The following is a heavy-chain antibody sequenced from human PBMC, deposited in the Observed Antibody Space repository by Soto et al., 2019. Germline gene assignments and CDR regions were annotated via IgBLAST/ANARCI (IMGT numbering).Heavy chain of an antibody. J-gene: IGHJ6*03. CDR1: GYSFTNYW. Sequence: PGESLKLSCQASGYSFTNYWIGWVRQMPGKGLEWMGVIYPGDSDTKYSPSFQGQVTISADKSINTAYLQWSSLKASDTAMYYCARQQAARHYYYYYMDVWGKGTTVTVSS. CDR2: IYPGDSDT. V-gene: IGHV5-51*01. CDR3: ARQQAARHYYYYYMDV. D-gene: IGHD6-6*01.